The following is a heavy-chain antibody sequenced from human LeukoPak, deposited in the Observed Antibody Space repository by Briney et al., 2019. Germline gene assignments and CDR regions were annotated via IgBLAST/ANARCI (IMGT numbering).Heavy chain of an antibody. CDR2: VFDSGRT. D-gene: IGHD5-18*01. CDR1: GGSMTTHH. CDR3: TTIKRGDIFGYFDF. J-gene: IGHJ4*02. Sequence: SETLSLTCTVSGGSMTTHHWNWLRQTPGKGLEWIGYVFDSGRTKVNPSLTSRVTLSKDTSKNQLSLRLSSVTAADTAVYYCTTIKRGDIFGYFDFWGQGILVTVSS. V-gene: IGHV4-59*11.